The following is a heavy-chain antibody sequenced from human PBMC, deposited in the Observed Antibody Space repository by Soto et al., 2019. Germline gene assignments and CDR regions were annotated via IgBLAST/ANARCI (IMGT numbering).Heavy chain of an antibody. J-gene: IGHJ4*02. CDR1: GGSVNSGDYF. CDR3: ARGNALFDY. V-gene: IGHV4-30-4*01. Sequence: QVQLQESGPGLVKPSQTLSLTCTVSGGSVNSGDYFWSWIRQPPGKGLEWIGYIYYSGSISYNPSLKSRITISVDTSKNQFSLKLSSVTAADTAVYYCARGNALFDYWGQGTLVIVSS. CDR2: IYYSGSI.